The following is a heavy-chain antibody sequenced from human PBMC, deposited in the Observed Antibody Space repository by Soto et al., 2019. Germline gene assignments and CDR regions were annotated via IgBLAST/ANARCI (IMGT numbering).Heavy chain of an antibody. J-gene: IGHJ4*02. CDR2: MSYDGSNK. V-gene: IGHV3-30-3*01. D-gene: IGHD1-1*01. Sequence: GGSLRLSCAASGFTFSSYAMHWVRQAPGKGLKWVAVMSYDGSNKYYADSVKGRFTISRDNSKNTLYLQMNSLRVEDTAVYYCARDRTLFGTGSTYYFDYWGQGTLVTVS. CDR3: ARDRTLFGTGSTYYFDY. CDR1: GFTFSSYA.